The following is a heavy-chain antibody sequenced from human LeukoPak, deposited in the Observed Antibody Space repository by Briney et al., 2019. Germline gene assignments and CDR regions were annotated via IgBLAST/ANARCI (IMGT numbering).Heavy chain of an antibody. V-gene: IGHV3-20*04. D-gene: IGHD2-2*02. Sequence: GGSLRLSCAASGFTFGDYGMSWVRQAPGKGLEWVSGINWNGGSTGYADSVKGRFTISRDNAKNSLYLQMNSLRAEDTALYYCARAAYCSSTSCYTYYFDYWGQGTLVTVSS. CDR2: INWNGGST. CDR3: ARAAYCSSTSCYTYYFDY. CDR1: GFTFGDYG. J-gene: IGHJ4*02.